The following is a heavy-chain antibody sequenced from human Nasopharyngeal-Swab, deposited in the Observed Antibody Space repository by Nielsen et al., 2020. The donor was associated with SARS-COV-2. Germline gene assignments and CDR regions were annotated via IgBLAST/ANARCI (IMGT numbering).Heavy chain of an antibody. CDR3: ARDSYPEEAYCGGDCYLNYYYYYGMDV. Sequence: VRQAPGKGLEWVSYISRSSSTIYYADSVKGRFTISRDNAKNSLYLQMNSLRAEDTAVYYCARDSYPEEAYCGGDCYLNYYYYYGMDVWGQGTTVTVSS. CDR2: ISRSSSTI. D-gene: IGHD2-21*01. J-gene: IGHJ6*02. V-gene: IGHV3-48*04.